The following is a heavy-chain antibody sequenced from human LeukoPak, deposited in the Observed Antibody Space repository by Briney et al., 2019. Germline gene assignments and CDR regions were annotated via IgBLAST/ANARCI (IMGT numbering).Heavy chain of an antibody. V-gene: IGHV4-59*01. CDR2: IYYSGST. Sequence: SETLSLTCTVSGGSISSYYWSWIRQPPGKGLELIGYIYYSGSTNYNPSLKSRVTISVDTSKNQFSLKLSSVTAADTAVYYCARAMYYYGSGSSNWFDPWGQGTLVTVSS. CDR1: GGSISSYY. D-gene: IGHD3-10*01. J-gene: IGHJ5*02. CDR3: ARAMYYYGSGSSNWFDP.